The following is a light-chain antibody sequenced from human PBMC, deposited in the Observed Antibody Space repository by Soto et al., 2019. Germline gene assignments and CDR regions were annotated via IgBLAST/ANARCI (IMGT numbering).Light chain of an antibody. CDR2: GAS. CDR1: QSVNSDY. J-gene: IGKJ3*01. Sequence: EIVLTQSPGTLSLSPGERATLSCRATQSVNSDYLAWYQQRPGQAPRLLMHGASSRATRIPARFSGSGSGADFTLTISRLVPEDFAVYVCHHYAYSQVTVGPGTKVDIK. V-gene: IGKV3-20*01. CDR3: HHYAYSQVT.